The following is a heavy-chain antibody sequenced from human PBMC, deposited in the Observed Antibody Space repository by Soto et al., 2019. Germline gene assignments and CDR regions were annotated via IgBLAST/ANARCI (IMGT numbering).Heavy chain of an antibody. Sequence: EVHLVESGGGLVQPGGSLRVSCAASGFTFSNYAMNWVRQAPGKGLEWVSYISIGSGSIFYADSVKGRFTISRDDAKKSLYLQMNPLRDEDTVVYCCVRDDRWAFDFWGQGTMVTVSS. CDR3: VRDDRWAFDF. D-gene: IGHD3-22*01. J-gene: IGHJ3*01. CDR2: ISIGSGSI. CDR1: GFTFSNYA. V-gene: IGHV3-48*02.